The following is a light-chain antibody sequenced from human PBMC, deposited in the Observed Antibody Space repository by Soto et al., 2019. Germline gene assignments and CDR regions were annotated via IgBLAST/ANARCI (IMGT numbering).Light chain of an antibody. V-gene: IGLV1-44*01. CDR2: SNN. CDR3: AAWDDSLNGLYV. Sequence: QSVLTQPPSASGTPGPRVTISCSGSGSNIGSNTVNWYQQLPGTAPKLLIYSNNQRPSGVPDRFSGSKSGTSASLAISGLQSEDEADYYCAAWDDSLNGLYVFGTGTKVTVL. CDR1: GSNIGSNT. J-gene: IGLJ1*01.